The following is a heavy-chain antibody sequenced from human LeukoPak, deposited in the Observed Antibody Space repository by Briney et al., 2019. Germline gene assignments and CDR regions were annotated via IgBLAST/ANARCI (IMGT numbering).Heavy chain of an antibody. CDR3: ARVRTEWYIDL. V-gene: IGHV3-7*01. D-gene: IGHD2-8*02. J-gene: IGHJ2*01. CDR1: GFTFRNYW. Sequence: GGSLRLSRAASGFTFRNYWMNWVRQAPGMGLEWVANMKEDGGEKFYVDSVRGRFTISRDNAKNSVYLQMNSLRVEDTGVYYCARVRTEWYIDLWGRGALVTVST. CDR2: MKEDGGEK.